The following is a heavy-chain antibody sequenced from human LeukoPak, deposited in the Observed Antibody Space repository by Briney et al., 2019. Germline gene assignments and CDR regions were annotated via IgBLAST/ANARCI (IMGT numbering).Heavy chain of an antibody. CDR1: GYSFTSSYW. Sequence: GESLKISCKASGYSFTSSYWIGWVRQTPGKGLEWMGVIYPADFNTIYSPSFQGQVTISADKSTSTAYLQWSSLKASDTAMYYCARLGNGMVRGVHYYYGMDVWGQGTTVTVSS. CDR2: IYPADFNT. J-gene: IGHJ6*02. V-gene: IGHV5-51*01. D-gene: IGHD3-10*01. CDR3: ARLGNGMVRGVHYYYGMDV.